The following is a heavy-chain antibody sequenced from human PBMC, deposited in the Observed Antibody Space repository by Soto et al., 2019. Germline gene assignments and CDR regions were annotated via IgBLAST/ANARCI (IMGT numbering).Heavy chain of an antibody. D-gene: IGHD6-6*01. J-gene: IGHJ3*02. CDR3: ASRSSIAARGTFDI. Sequence: SETLSLTCTVSGGSLSSYYWSWIRQPPGKGLEWIGYIYYSGSTNYNPSLKSRVTISVDTSKNQFSLKLSSVTAADTAVYYCASRSSIAARGTFDIWGQGTMVTVSS. CDR2: IYYSGST. CDR1: GGSLSSYY. V-gene: IGHV4-59*01.